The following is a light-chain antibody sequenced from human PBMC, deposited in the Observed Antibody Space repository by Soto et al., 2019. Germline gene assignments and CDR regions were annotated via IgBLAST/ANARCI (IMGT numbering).Light chain of an antibody. CDR1: RSDVGGYNY. J-gene: IGLJ1*01. V-gene: IGLV2-14*01. CDR2: EVS. Sequence: QSALTQPASVSGSPGQSITISCTGTRSDVGGYNYVSWYQHHPGKVPKLMIYEVSNRPSGVSNRFSGSKSGNTASLTISGLQAEDEADYYCSSYTSSYTHVFGAGTKLTVL. CDR3: SSYTSSYTHV.